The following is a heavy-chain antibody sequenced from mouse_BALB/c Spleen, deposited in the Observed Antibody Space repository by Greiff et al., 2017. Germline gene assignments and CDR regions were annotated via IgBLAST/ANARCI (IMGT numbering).Heavy chain of an antibody. D-gene: IGHD3-1*01. J-gene: IGHJ3*01. CDR1: GYSITSGYY. CDR3: ARDSIRAFAY. V-gene: IGHV3-6*02. CDR2: ISYDGSN. Sequence: EVQLQQSGPGLVKPSQSLSLTCSVTGYSITSGYYWNRIRQFPGNKLEWMGYISYDGSNNYNPSLKNRISITRDTSKNQFFLKLNSVTTEDTATYYCARDSIRAFAYWGQGTLVTVSA.